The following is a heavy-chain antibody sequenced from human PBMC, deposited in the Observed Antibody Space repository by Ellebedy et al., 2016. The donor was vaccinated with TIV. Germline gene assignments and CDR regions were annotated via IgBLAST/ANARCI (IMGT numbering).Heavy chain of an antibody. CDR1: GYSFTSYR. CDR2: IYPGDSDT. D-gene: IGHD3-10*01. CDR3: ARLTMVRGVIITLDYGMDV. Sequence: GESLKISXKGSGYSFTSYRIGWVRQMPGKGLEWMGIIYPGDSDTRYSPSFQGQVTISADKSISTAYLQWSSLKASDTAMYYCARLTMVRGVIITLDYGMDVWGQGTTVTVSS. V-gene: IGHV5-51*01. J-gene: IGHJ6*02.